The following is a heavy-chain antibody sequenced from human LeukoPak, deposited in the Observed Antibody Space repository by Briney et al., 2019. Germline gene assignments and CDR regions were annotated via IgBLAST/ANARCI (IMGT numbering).Heavy chain of an antibody. CDR3: AREGGYGDYYYYMDA. D-gene: IGHD5-18*01. Sequence: GASVKVSCKASGYTFTGYYMHWVRQAPGQGLEWMGWINPNSGGTNYAQKFQGRVTMTRDTSISTANMELSRLTSDDTAVYYCAREGGYGDYYYYMDAWGKGTTVTVSS. CDR2: INPNSGGT. J-gene: IGHJ6*03. V-gene: IGHV1-2*02. CDR1: GYTFTGYY.